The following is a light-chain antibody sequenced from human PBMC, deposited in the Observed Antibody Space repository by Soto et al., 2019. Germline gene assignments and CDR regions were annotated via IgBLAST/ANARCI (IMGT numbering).Light chain of an antibody. CDR1: ESISSN. CDR2: DAT. CDR3: QQYNNWPLM. J-gene: IGKJ1*01. Sequence: EIVMAQAPATLSVFPGERATVSCRASESISSNLVWYQEKPGQXHRXXIYDATTRATGIPARFSGSGSGTELTLTISSLKSEDLEVYDCQQYNNWPLMFGQGTKVDI. V-gene: IGKV3-15*01.